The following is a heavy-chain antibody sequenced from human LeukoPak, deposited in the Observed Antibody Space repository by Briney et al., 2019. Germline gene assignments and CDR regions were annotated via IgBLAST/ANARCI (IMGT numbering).Heavy chain of an antibody. V-gene: IGHV5-51*01. CDR2: IYPGDSDT. D-gene: IGHD3-22*01. J-gene: IGHJ4*02. CDR3: ARRRGWDFDSSGYDFDY. Sequence: GESLKISCKGSGYSFTGKWIAWVRQMPGKGLEWMGIIYPGDSDTKYSPSFQGQITISADKSINTAYLQWSSLKDSDTAIDYCARRRGWDFDSSGYDFDYRGQGTLVTVSS. CDR1: GYSFTGKW.